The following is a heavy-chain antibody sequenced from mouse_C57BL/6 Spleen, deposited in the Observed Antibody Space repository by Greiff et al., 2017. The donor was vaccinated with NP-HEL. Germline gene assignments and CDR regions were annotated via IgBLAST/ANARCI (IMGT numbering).Heavy chain of an antibody. D-gene: IGHD2-2*01. Sequence: VQLQQSGAELVRPGASVKLSCTASGFNIKDYYMHWVKQRPEQGLEWIGRIDPEDGDTKYDPKFQGKATMTADTSSNTAYLQLSSLTSEDTAVYYCATVDGYPWFAYWGQGTLVTVSA. CDR3: ATVDGYPWFAY. V-gene: IGHV14-1*01. CDR1: GFNIKDYY. CDR2: IDPEDGDT. J-gene: IGHJ3*01.